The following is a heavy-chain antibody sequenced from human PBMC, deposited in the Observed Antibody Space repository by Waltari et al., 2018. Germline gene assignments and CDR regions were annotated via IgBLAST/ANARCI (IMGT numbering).Heavy chain of an antibody. CDR1: GYYISSGYY. D-gene: IGHD3-3*01. Sequence: QVQLQESGPGLVKPSETLSVTSTVSGYYISSGYYWGWIRHPPGKGLEWIGSIYHSGSTYYNPSLKSRVTISVDTSKNQFSLKLSSVTAADTAVYYCARDYDFWSGPTFYMDVWGKGTTVTISS. CDR2: IYHSGST. CDR3: ARDYDFWSGPTFYMDV. V-gene: IGHV4-38-2*02. J-gene: IGHJ6*03.